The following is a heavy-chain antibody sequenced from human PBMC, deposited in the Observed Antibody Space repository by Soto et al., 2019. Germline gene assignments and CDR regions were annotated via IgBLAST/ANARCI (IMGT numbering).Heavy chain of an antibody. CDR1: GYTFTSYD. J-gene: IGHJ3*02. CDR3: ARGRRYCSGGSCHRLRGAFDI. D-gene: IGHD2-15*01. V-gene: IGHV1-8*01. Sequence: ASVKVSCKASGYTFTSYDINWVRQATGQGLEWMGWMNPNSGNTGYAQKFQGRVTMTRNTSISTAYMELSSLRSEDTAVYYCARGRRYCSGGSCHRLRGAFDIWGQGTMVTVS. CDR2: MNPNSGNT.